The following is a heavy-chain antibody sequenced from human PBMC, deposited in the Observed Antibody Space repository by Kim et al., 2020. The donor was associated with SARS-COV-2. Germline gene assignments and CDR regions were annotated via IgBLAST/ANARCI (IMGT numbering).Heavy chain of an antibody. V-gene: IGHV1-69*04. D-gene: IGHD3-10*01. CDR2: IIPILGIA. J-gene: IGHJ4*02. CDR3: ARDPVLNSKTDYFDY. CDR1: GGTFSSYA. Sequence: SVKVSCKASGGTFSSYAISWVRQAPGQGLEWMGRIIPILGIANYAQKFQGRVTITADKSTSTAYMELSSLRSEDTAVYYCARDPVLNSKTDYFDYWGQGTLVTVSS.